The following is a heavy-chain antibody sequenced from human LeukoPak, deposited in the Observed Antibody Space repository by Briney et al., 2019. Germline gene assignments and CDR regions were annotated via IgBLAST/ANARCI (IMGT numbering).Heavy chain of an antibody. J-gene: IGHJ4*02. CDR3: ARDERGYCSSTSCLEAHYYFDY. V-gene: IGHV1-46*01. CDR2: INPSGGST. CDR1: GYTFTSYY. Sequence: GASVKVSCKASGYTFTSYYMHWVRQAPGQGLEWMGIINPSGGSTSYAQKFQGRVTLTRDTSTSTVYMELSSLRSEDTAVYYCARDERGYCSSTSCLEAHYYFDYWGQGTLVTVSS. D-gene: IGHD2-2*01.